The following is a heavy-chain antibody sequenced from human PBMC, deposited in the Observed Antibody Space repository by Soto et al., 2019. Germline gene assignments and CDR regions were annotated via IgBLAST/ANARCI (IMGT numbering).Heavy chain of an antibody. V-gene: IGHV3-21*01. Sequence: SGGSLRLSCAASGFTFSSYSMNWVRQAPGKGLEWVSSISSSSSYIYYADSVKGRFTISRDNAKNSLYLQMNSLRAEDTAVYYCARDHVATIPSYYYYGMDVWGQGTTVTVSS. CDR2: ISSSSSYI. CDR3: ARDHVATIPSYYYYGMDV. D-gene: IGHD5-12*01. J-gene: IGHJ6*02. CDR1: GFTFSSYS.